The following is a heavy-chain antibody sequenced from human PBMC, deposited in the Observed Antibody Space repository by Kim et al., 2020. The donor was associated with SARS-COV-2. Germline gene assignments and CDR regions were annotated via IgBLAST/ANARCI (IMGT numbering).Heavy chain of an antibody. D-gene: IGHD4-17*01. J-gene: IGHJ4*02. CDR1: GGSISSGGYY. CDR3: ARGGYGDSWFDY. V-gene: IGHV4-31*03. Sequence: SETLSLTCTVSGGSISSGGYYWSWIRQHPGKGLEWIGYIYYSGSTYYNPSLKSRVTISVDTSKNQFSLKLSSVTAADTAVYYCARGGYGDSWFDYWGQGTLVTVSS. CDR2: IYYSGST.